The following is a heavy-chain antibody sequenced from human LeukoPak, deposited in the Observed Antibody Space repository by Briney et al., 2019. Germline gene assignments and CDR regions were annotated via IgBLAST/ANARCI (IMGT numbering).Heavy chain of an antibody. CDR1: GYSISSGYY. Sequence: SETLSLTCTVSGYSISSGYYWGWIRQPPGKGLEWIGSIYHSGSTYYNPSLKSRVTISVDTPKNQFSLKLSSVTAADTAVYYCARDTCTNGVCYYYFDYWGQGTLVTVSS. CDR3: ARDTCTNGVCYYYFDY. D-gene: IGHD2-8*01. V-gene: IGHV4-38-2*02. CDR2: IYHSGST. J-gene: IGHJ4*02.